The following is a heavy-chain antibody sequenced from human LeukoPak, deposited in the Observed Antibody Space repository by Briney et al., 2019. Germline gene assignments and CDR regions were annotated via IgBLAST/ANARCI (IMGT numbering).Heavy chain of an antibody. CDR3: AVPGYSSSWLPDY. CDR2: IIPIFGTA. CDR1: GGTFSSYA. Sequence: SVKVSCKASGGTFSSYAISWVRQAPGQGLEWMGGIIPIFGTANYAQKFQGRVAITADESTSTAYMELSSLRSEDTAVYYCAVPGYSSSWLPDYWGQGTLVTVSS. V-gene: IGHV1-69*01. J-gene: IGHJ4*02. D-gene: IGHD6-13*01.